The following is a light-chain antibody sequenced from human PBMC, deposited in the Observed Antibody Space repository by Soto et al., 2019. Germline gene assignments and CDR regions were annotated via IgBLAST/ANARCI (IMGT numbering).Light chain of an antibody. CDR3: HQLNSYPYT. CDR1: QGISSY. Sequence: IQLTQSPSSLSASVGDRVTLTCRASQGISSYLAWYQQKPGKAPKLLIYAASTLQSGVPSRFSGSGSGTDFTHTISSLQPEDFATYYCHQLNSYPYTFGQGTKLEIK. J-gene: IGKJ2*01. CDR2: AAS. V-gene: IGKV1-9*01.